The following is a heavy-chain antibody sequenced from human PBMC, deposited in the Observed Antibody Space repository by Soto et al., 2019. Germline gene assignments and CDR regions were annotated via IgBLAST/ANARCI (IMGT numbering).Heavy chain of an antibody. D-gene: IGHD4-17*01. CDR3: ARLDYGDFPTIYYYYGMDV. J-gene: IGHJ6*02. Sequence: SETLSLTCAVYGGPFSGYYWSWIRQPPGKGLEWIGEINHSGSTNYNPSLKSRVTISVDTSKNQFSLKLSSVTAADTAVYYCARLDYGDFPTIYYYYGMDVWGQGTTVTVSS. CDR2: INHSGST. V-gene: IGHV4-34*01. CDR1: GGPFSGYY.